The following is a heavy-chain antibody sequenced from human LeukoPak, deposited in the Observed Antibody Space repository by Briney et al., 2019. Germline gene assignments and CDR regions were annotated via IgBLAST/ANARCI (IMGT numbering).Heavy chain of an antibody. CDR3: ARDHGYSYGYFYAFDI. Sequence: ASVKVSCKASGYTFTSYAMHWVRQAPGQRLEWMGWINADNGNTKYSQEFQGRVTITRDTSASTAYMELSSLRSEDMAVYYCARDHGYSYGYFYAFDIWGQGTMVTVSS. V-gene: IGHV1-3*03. D-gene: IGHD5-18*01. J-gene: IGHJ3*02. CDR2: INADNGNT. CDR1: GYTFTSYA.